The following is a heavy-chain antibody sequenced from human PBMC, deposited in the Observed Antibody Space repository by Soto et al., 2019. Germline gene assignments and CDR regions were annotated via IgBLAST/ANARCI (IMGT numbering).Heavy chain of an antibody. V-gene: IGHV1-18*01. CDR3: AREGQLGY. CDR1: GYTFSSYG. CDR2: ISGYNGNT. D-gene: IGHD6-6*01. Sequence: QVQLVQSGAEVKKPGASVKVSCKTSGYTFSSYGFSWVRQAPGEGLEWIGWISGYNGNTNYAQRFQGRVTMTTDTSTSTAYMELRSLRSDDTVVYYCAREGQLGYWGQGTLVTVSS. J-gene: IGHJ4*02.